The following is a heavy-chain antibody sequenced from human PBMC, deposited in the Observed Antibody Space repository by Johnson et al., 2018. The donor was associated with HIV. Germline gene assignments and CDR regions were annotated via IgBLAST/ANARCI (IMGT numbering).Heavy chain of an antibody. CDR3: ARLPSGYSRDDLDI. V-gene: IGHV3-30*04. CDR2: ISYDGRNK. Sequence: QMLLVESGGGVVQPGRSLRLSCAASGFTFSSYAMHWVRQAPGKGLEWVAVISYDGRNKYYADSVKGRFTISRDNSKNTLYLQLNSLRPEDTAVYYCARLPSGYSRDDLDIWGQGTMVTVSS. D-gene: IGHD5-18*01. J-gene: IGHJ3*02. CDR1: GFTFSSYA.